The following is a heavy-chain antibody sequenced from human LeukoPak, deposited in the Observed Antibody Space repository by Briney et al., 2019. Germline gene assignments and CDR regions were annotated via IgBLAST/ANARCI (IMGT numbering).Heavy chain of an antibody. CDR2: TKGGGGDP. D-gene: IGHD2-21*02. J-gene: IGHJ4*02. V-gene: IGHV3-23*01. CDR1: GFTFSTYA. CDR3: AQGGHDFNPFYY. Sequence: PGGSPRLSCAASGFTFSTYAMGWVRQAPGEGLEWVSSTKGGGGDPFYADSVRGRFTISRDKSKNTLYLQLNSLRAEDTAVYFCAQGGHDFNPFYYWGQGTLVTVSS.